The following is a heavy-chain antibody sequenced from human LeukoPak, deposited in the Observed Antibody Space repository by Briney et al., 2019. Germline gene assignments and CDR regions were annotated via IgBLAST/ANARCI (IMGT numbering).Heavy chain of an antibody. Sequence: PGGSLRLSCAASGFTFSSYAMHWVRQAPGKGLEWVAVISYDGSNKYYADSVKGRFTISRDNSKNTLYLQMNSLRAEDTAVYYCAKLTTVTTSASWGQGTLVTVSS. CDR1: GFTFSSYA. V-gene: IGHV3-30-3*02. CDR3: AKLTTVTTSAS. J-gene: IGHJ5*02. CDR2: ISYDGSNK. D-gene: IGHD4-17*01.